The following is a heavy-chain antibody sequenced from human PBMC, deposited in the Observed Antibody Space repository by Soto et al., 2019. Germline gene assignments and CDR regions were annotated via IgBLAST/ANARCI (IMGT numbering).Heavy chain of an antibody. J-gene: IGHJ4*02. D-gene: IGHD2-15*01. V-gene: IGHV3-9*01. CDR3: AKDTVVTS. CDR2: IGWNSGSI. CDR1: GFTFDDYA. Sequence: EVQLVESGGGLVRPGRSLRLSCAASGFTFDDYAMHWVRQAPGKGLEWVSGIGWNSGSIAYADSVKGRFTISRDNAKNTLYLQMNSLRAEDTALYYCAKDTVVTSWGQGTLVTVSS.